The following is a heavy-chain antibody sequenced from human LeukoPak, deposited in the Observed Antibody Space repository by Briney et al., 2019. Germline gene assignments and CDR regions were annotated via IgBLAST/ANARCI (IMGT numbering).Heavy chain of an antibody. J-gene: IGHJ6*03. CDR3: ARETCTTCYTYSYYYYMDV. Sequence: GGSLRLSCAASGFTFSSYAMSWVRQAPGKGLEWVSGISGSGGSTDYADSVKRRFTISRDNSKNTVYLQMDSLRAEDTALYYCARETCTTCYTYSYYYYMDVWGKGTTVTVSS. V-gene: IGHV3-23*01. CDR2: ISGSGGST. D-gene: IGHD2-2*01. CDR1: GFTFSSYA.